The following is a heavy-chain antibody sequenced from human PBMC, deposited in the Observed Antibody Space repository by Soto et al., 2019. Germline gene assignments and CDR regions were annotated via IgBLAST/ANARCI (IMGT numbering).Heavy chain of an antibody. V-gene: IGHV1-18*01. CDR3: ARVACSGSCYSRGWFDP. CDR1: GYTFTSYG. D-gene: IGHD2-15*01. Sequence: QVQLVQSGAEVKKPGASVKVSCTASGYTFTSYGISWVRQAPGQGLEWMGWISAYNGNTNYAQKLQGRVTMTTDTSTSTAYMELRSLRSDDTAVYYCARVACSGSCYSRGWFDPWGQGTLVTVSS. CDR2: ISAYNGNT. J-gene: IGHJ5*02.